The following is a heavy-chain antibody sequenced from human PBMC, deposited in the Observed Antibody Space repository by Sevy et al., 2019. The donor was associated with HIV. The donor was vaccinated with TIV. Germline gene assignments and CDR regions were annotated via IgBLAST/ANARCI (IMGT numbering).Heavy chain of an antibody. Sequence: GGSLRLSCAASGFTFSSYAMSWVRQAPEKGLEWVSAIGGSGDTTYYADSVKGRFTISSDNSKNTLYLQMNSLRAEDTAVYYCAKRGSIAARSFDYWGQGTLVTVSS. J-gene: IGHJ4*02. D-gene: IGHD6-6*01. CDR2: IGGSGDTT. V-gene: IGHV3-23*01. CDR1: GFTFSSYA. CDR3: AKRGSIAARSFDY.